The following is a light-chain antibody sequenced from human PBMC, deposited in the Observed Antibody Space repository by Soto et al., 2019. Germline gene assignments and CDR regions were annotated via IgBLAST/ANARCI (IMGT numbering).Light chain of an antibody. CDR1: SSDVGGYDF. J-gene: IGLJ3*02. V-gene: IGLV2-11*01. Sequence: QSALTQPPSASGSPGQSVTISCTGTSSDVGGYDFVSWYQQHPGKAPKLIIYAVTNRPSGVPYRFSGSKSGSTASLTISGLQAEDEADYYCCSHAGGSSWVFGGGTKLTVL. CDR3: CSHAGGSSWV. CDR2: AVT.